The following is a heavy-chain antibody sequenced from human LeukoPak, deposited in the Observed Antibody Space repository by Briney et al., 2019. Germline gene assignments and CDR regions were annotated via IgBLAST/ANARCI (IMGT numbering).Heavy chain of an antibody. J-gene: IGHJ6*04. CDR2: ISSSSSYI. CDR3: AELGITMIGGV. D-gene: IGHD3-10*02. V-gene: IGHV3-21*01. Sequence: GGSLRLSCAASGFTFSSYNMNWVRQAPGKGLEWVSSISSSSSYIYYADSVKGRFTISRDNAKNSLYLQMNSLRAEDTAVYYCAELGITMIGGVWGKGTTVTISS. CDR1: GFTFSSYN.